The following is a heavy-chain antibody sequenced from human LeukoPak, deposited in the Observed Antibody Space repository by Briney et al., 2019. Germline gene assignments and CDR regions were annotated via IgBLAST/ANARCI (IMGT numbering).Heavy chain of an antibody. D-gene: IGHD3-16*01. J-gene: IGHJ4*02. CDR1: GYTFTGYY. CDR3: ARDRVNYVWGSYWPVDY. V-gene: IGHV1-2*02. Sequence: ASVKVSFEASGYTFTGYYMHWVRQAPGQGLEWMGWINPNSGDTNYAQKFQGRVTMTRDTSISTAYMELSRLSSDDTAVYYCARDRVNYVWGSYWPVDYWGQGTLVTVSS. CDR2: INPNSGDT.